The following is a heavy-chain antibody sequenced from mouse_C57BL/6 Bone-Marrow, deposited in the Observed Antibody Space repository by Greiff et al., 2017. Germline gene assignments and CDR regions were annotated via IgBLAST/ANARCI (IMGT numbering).Heavy chain of an antibody. CDR2: INPSSGYT. CDR3: ARGVGSLGPWYFDV. D-gene: IGHD1-1*01. CDR1: GYTFTSYT. V-gene: IGHV1-4*01. J-gene: IGHJ1*03. Sequence: VQLQQSGAELARPGASVKMSFKASGYTFTSYTMHWVKQRPGQGLEWIGYINPSSGYTKYNQKFKDKATLTADKSSSTAYMQLSSLTSEDSAVYYCARGVGSLGPWYFDVWGTGTTGTVSS.